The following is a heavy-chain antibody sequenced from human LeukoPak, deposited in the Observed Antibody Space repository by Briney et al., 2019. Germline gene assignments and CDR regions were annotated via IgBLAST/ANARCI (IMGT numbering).Heavy chain of an antibody. CDR3: ARWPHCQDF. J-gene: IGHJ4*02. CDR2: ISPDGSDK. CDR1: GFTFSTYW. Sequence: GGSLRLSCVASGFTFSTYWMNWVRQAPGKGLERVGTISPDGSDKYYVDSVKSRFTISRDNAKNSLYLQMSSLRADDTAVYYCARWPHCQDFWGRGTRVTVSS. V-gene: IGHV3-7*03.